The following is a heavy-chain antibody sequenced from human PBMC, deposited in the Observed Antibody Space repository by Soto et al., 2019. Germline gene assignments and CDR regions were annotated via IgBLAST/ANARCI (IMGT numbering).Heavy chain of an antibody. V-gene: IGHV5-51*01. CDR2: IYPGDSDT. CDR1: GYNLTNYW. Sequence: EVQLVQSGAEVKKPGESLKISCKGSGYNLTNYWIGWVRQMPGKGLEWMGIIYPGDSDTRYSPSFEGQVTISVDKSINTAYLQWSSLKASDTAMYLCARGHYNTGWSNSGYYNSGMDVWGQGTTVTVSS. J-gene: IGHJ6*02. D-gene: IGHD3-10*01. CDR3: ARGHYNTGWSNSGYYNSGMDV.